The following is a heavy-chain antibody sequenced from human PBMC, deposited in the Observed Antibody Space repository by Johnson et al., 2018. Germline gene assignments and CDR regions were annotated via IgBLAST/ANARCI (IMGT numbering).Heavy chain of an antibody. V-gene: IGHV4-39*01. Sequence: QVQLQESGPGLVRXSETXSLXCTVSGDSVTTNTHYWGWIRQSPGKGLEWIVTLYHTGTTFYNPSLKSRVTASVDPSKNQFSLRLSSMTRADTAVYYCARRSGMHKYFYGVDVWGQGSTVTVSS. J-gene: IGHJ6*02. CDR3: ARRSGMHKYFYGVDV. CDR2: LYHTGTT. CDR1: GDSVTTNTHY.